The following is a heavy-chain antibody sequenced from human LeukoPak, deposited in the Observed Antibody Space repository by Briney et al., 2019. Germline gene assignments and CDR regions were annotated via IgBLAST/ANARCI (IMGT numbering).Heavy chain of an antibody. D-gene: IGHD3-10*01. V-gene: IGHV4-59*01. CDR3: ARGRDTITY. CDR2: YYDTRSP. CDR1: GGSLCLYY. J-gene: IGHJ4*02. Sequence: SEALSLTYTVRGGSLCLYYGSSVRHPPGKGLEWIGYYYDTRSPKYNPFLERRVTISVDMSRNQFSLNLTSVAAADTAVYYCARGRDTITYWGQGTLATVSS.